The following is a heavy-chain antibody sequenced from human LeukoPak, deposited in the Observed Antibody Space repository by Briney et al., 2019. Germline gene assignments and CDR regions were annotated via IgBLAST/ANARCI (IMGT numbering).Heavy chain of an antibody. D-gene: IGHD6-13*01. CDR3: ANSPRGGYSSSWYFDY. Sequence: GASVKVSCKASGGTFSSYAISWVRQAPGQGLEWMGRIIPIFGTANYAQKFQGRVTITTDESTSTAYMELSSLRSEDTAVYYCANSPRGGYSSSWYFDYWGQGTLVTVSS. V-gene: IGHV1-69*05. J-gene: IGHJ4*02. CDR2: IIPIFGTA. CDR1: GGTFSSYA.